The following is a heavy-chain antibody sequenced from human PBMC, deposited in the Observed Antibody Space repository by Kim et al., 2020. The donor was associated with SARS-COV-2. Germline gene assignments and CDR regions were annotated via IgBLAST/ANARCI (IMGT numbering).Heavy chain of an antibody. D-gene: IGHD6-13*01. V-gene: IGHV3-11*01. J-gene: IGHJ4*02. CDR3: ARESYSSSWYYFDY. CDR2: ISSSGSTI. CDR1: GFTFSDYY. Sequence: GGSLRLSCAASGFTFSDYYMSWIRQAPGKGLEWVSYISSSGSTIYYADSVKGRFTISRDNAKNSLYLQMNSLRAEDTAVYYCARESYSSSWYYFDYWGQGTLVTVSS.